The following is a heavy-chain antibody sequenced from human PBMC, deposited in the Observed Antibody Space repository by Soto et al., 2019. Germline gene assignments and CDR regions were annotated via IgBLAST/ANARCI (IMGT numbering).Heavy chain of an antibody. J-gene: IGHJ4*02. D-gene: IGHD1-26*01. Sequence: GGSLRLSCAASGFNFSTYAMDWVRQSPGKGLEWVAVMSYDGSNTYYADSVKGRFTISRDNSKNTLYLQMNSLRPADTGVYYCAKRKRGAPVSYFDFWGQGTLVTVSS. CDR2: MSYDGSNT. CDR1: GFNFSTYA. V-gene: IGHV3-30*18. CDR3: AKRKRGAPVSYFDF.